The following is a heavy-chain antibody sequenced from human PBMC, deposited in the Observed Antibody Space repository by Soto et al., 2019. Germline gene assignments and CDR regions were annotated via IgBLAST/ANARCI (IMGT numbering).Heavy chain of an antibody. D-gene: IGHD2-8*02. J-gene: IGHJ4*02. V-gene: IGHV4-34*01. CDR3: ARDKITGIFDY. CDR1: GGSFSGYY. CDR2: INHSGST. Sequence: QVQLQQWGAGLLKPSETLSLTCAVYGGSFSGYYWTWIRQPPGTGLEWIGEINHSGSTNYNPSLKSRVTISVDTSKHQFSLKLTSVTAADTAVYYCARDKITGIFDYWGQGTLVTVSS.